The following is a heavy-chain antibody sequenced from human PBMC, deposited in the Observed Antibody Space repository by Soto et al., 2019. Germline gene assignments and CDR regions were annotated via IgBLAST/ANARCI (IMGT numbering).Heavy chain of an antibody. V-gene: IGHV4-4*02. CDR3: ARDQVYGDRKEAYYYYYGMDV. D-gene: IGHD1-20*01. J-gene: IGHJ6*02. CDR1: GGSISSSNW. CDR2: IYYSGST. Sequence: PSETLSLTCAVSGGSISSSNWWSWVRQPPGKGLEWIGYIYYSGSTNYNPSLKSRVTISVDTSKNQFSLKLSSVTAADTAVYYCARDQVYGDRKEAYYYYYGMDVWGQGTTVTVSS.